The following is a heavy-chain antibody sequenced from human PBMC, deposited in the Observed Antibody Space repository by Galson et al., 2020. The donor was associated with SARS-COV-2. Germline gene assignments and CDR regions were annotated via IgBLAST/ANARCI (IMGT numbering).Heavy chain of an antibody. V-gene: IGHV3-11*01. D-gene: IGHD3-16*01. CDR1: DFTFSAAN. Sequence: GGSLRLSCEAPDFTFSAANMSWLHQTPGKGLEWIPYIRNRGDTIYYADSVKGRFTISRDNAKNLLYLQMNSLRVEDTAMYYCARESWGSLDPWGQGTLVTVSS. J-gene: IGHJ5*02. CDR2: IRNRGDTI. CDR3: ARESWGSLDP.